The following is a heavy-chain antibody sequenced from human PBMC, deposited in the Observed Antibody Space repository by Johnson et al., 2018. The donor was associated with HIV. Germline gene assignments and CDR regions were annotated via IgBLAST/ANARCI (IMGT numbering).Heavy chain of an antibody. Sequence: QVQLVESGGGLVQPGGSLRLSCAASGFTVSSNYMSWVRQAPGKGLEWVAVISYDGSNKYYADSVKGRFTISRDNSKNTLYLQMNSLRAEDTAVYYCARGSAFDIWGQGTMVTVSS. J-gene: IGHJ3*02. CDR3: ARGSAFDI. D-gene: IGHD6-6*01. CDR1: GFTVSSNY. CDR2: ISYDGSNK. V-gene: IGHV3-30*14.